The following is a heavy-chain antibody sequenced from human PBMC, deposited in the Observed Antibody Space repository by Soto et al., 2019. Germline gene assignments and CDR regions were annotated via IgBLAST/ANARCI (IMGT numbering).Heavy chain of an antibody. CDR3: ARVNYDFWSGYYYYYYYYMDV. J-gene: IGHJ6*03. CDR2: IYYSGST. D-gene: IGHD3-3*01. Sequence: QVQLQESGPGLVKPSQTLSLTSTVSGGSISSGGYYWSWIRQHPGKGLEWIGYIYYSGSTYYNPSLKSRVTISVDTSKNQFSLKLSSVTAADTAVYYCARVNYDFWSGYYYYYYYYMDVWGKGTTVTVSS. V-gene: IGHV4-31*03. CDR1: GGSISSGGYY.